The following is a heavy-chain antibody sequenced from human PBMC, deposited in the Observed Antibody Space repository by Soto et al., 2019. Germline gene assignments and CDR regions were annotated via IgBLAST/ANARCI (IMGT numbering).Heavy chain of an antibody. Sequence: GGSLRLSCAASGFTFSSYSMNWVRQAPGKGLEWVSSISSNSIYIYYADSLKGRFTISRDNAKNSLFLQMSSLRAEDTAVYYCARDTSGWFNYWGQGTLVTVSS. V-gene: IGHV3-21*01. CDR2: ISSNSIYI. CDR1: GFTFSSYS. CDR3: ARDTSGWFNY. J-gene: IGHJ4*02. D-gene: IGHD6-19*01.